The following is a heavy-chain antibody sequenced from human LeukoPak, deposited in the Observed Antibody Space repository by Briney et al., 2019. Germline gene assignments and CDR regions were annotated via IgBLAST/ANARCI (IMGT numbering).Heavy chain of an antibody. J-gene: IGHJ4*02. CDR3: ARSGLSRFGF. CDR2: ISGSGDNT. V-gene: IGHV3-23*01. D-gene: IGHD2/OR15-2a*01. Sequence: PGGSLRLSCAASGFTFSNYAMSWVRQAPGKGLEWVSAISGSGDNTYYADSVKGRFTISRDNSRNTLYLQMNSLRAEDTAVYYCARSGLSRFGFWGQGTLVTVSS. CDR1: GFTFSNYA.